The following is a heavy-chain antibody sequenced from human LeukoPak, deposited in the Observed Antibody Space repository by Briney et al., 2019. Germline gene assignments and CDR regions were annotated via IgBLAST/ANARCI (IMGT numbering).Heavy chain of an antibody. D-gene: IGHD4-23*01. Sequence: SETLSLTCTVSGGSISSYYWSWIRQPPGKRLEWIGYIYYSGGTNYNPSLKSRVTISVDTSKNKFSLKLSSGTAADTAVYYWARHDGGYYFDYWGQGTLVTVSS. CDR3: ARHDGGYYFDY. CDR1: GGSISSYY. J-gene: IGHJ4*02. CDR2: IYYSGGT. V-gene: IGHV4-59*08.